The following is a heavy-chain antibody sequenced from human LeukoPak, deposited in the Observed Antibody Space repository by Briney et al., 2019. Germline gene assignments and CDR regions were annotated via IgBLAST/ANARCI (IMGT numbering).Heavy chain of an antibody. Sequence: SETLSFTCTVSGGFISSYYWSWIRQPPGKGLEWFGYIYYSGSTNYNPSLKSRVTISVDTSKNQFSLKLSSVTAADTAVYYCARVDSNNWYDSRGYFDYWGQGTLVTVSS. CDR1: GGFISSYY. J-gene: IGHJ4*02. CDR3: ARVDSNNWYDSRGYFDY. CDR2: IYYSGST. D-gene: IGHD6-13*01. V-gene: IGHV4-59*01.